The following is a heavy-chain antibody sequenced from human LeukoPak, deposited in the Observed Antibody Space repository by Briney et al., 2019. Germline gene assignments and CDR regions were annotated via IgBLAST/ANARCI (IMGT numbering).Heavy chain of an antibody. D-gene: IGHD2-15*01. V-gene: IGHV4-59*08. CDR3: ARLRMGYYFDY. CDR2: IYYSGST. J-gene: IGHJ4*02. Sequence: PSETLSLTCAVYGGSFSGYYWSWIRQPPGKGLEWIGYIYYSGSTNYNPSLKNRVTISVDTSKNQFSLKLSSVTAADTAVYYCARLRMGYYFDYWGQGTLVTASS. CDR1: GGSFSGYY.